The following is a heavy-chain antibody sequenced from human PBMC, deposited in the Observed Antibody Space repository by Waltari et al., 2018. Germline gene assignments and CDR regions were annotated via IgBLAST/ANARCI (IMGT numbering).Heavy chain of an antibody. CDR2: VYHTGTT. D-gene: IGHD1-7*01. V-gene: IGHV4-38-2*01. Sequence: QLHLQESGPGLVKPSETLSLTCDVSDHSIINDHYWGWLRLSPGKGLEWIGSVYHTGTTYYNPSLMSRLTISMDTSRSRLSLRLRSVTAADSAVYYCATQIGRELRADYWGQGILVTVSS. J-gene: IGHJ4*02. CDR1: DHSIINDHY. CDR3: ATQIGRELRADY.